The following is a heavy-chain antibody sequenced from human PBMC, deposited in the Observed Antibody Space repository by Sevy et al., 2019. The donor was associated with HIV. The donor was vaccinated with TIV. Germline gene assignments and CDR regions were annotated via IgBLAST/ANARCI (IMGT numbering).Heavy chain of an antibody. J-gene: IGHJ4*02. Sequence: GGSLRLSCAASGFTFSSYAMTWVRQAPGKGLEWVSGISGSGYSTYYADSVKGRFTISRDNSKNTLYLQMNSLRAEDTAVYYCAKEGGGCSYDSSGLFDYWGQGTLVTVSS. CDR2: ISGSGYST. CDR1: GFTFSSYA. D-gene: IGHD3-22*01. V-gene: IGHV3-23*01. CDR3: AKEGGGCSYDSSGLFDY.